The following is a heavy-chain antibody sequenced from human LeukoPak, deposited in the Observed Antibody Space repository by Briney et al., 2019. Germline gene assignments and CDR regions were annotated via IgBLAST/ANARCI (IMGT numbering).Heavy chain of an antibody. V-gene: IGHV4-59*12. CDR1: GGSMSNYY. CDR2: VYYSGTT. D-gene: IGHD6-13*01. CDR3: ARDRRVRPPIAAAGTGGRFDP. J-gene: IGHJ5*02. Sequence: SETLSLTCTVSGGSMSNYYWNWIRQPPGKGLEWIGYVYYSGTTNYNPSLKSRVSMSVDTSKNQFSLKLSSVTAADTAVYYCARDRRVRPPIAAAGTGGRFDPWGQGTLVTVSS.